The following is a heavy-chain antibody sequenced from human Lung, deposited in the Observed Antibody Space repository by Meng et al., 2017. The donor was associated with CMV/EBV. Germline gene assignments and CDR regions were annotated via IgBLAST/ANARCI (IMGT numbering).Heavy chain of an antibody. CDR1: GDSISSHY. J-gene: IGHJ4*02. Sequence: LXXTVSGDSISSHYWSWIRLPPGKGLEWIGYIHYSGSSSYNPSLKSRVTMSLDTSKNEFSLKLRSVTAADTAVYYCARGRTPAYYDSSGYYYDWGQGTXVTVSS. CDR2: IHYSGSS. D-gene: IGHD3-22*01. V-gene: IGHV4-59*11. CDR3: ARGRTPAYYDSSGYYYD.